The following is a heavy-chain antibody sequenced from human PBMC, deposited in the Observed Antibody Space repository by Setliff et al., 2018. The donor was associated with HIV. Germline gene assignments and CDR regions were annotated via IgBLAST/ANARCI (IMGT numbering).Heavy chain of an antibody. CDR1: GGSINSGSYY. CDR3: ARGGPDYYDY. CDR2: IYASGST. J-gene: IGHJ4*02. V-gene: IGHV4-61*09. Sequence: SETLSLTCTVSGGSINSGSYYWNWIRQPAGKGLEWIGHIYASGSTNYNPSLKSRVTMSVDTSKNQFSLKLNSLIAAGTAVYFCARGGPDYYDYWGQGTLVTVSS. D-gene: IGHD3-10*01.